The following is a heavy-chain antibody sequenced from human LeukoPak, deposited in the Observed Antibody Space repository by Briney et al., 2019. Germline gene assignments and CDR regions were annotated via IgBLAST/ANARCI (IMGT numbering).Heavy chain of an antibody. CDR1: GGSISSGGYY. J-gene: IGHJ4*02. CDR3: ARLVVAAIEGGYYFDY. D-gene: IGHD2-15*01. Sequence: SETLSLTCTVSGGSISSGGYYWSWIRQPPGKGLGWIGYIYHSGSTYYNPSLKSRVTISVDRSKNQFSLKLSSVTAADTAVYYCARLVVAAIEGGYYFDYWGQGTLVTVSS. CDR2: IYHSGST. V-gene: IGHV4-30-2*01.